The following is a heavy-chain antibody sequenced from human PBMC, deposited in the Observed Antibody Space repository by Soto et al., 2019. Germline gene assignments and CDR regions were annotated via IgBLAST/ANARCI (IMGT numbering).Heavy chain of an antibody. D-gene: IGHD3-22*01. CDR1: GFTFSSYV. V-gene: IGHV3-23*01. J-gene: IGHJ5*02. CDR3: AKEMGDYYDSSGSWFDP. Sequence: EVQLLESGGGLVQPGGSLRLSCAASGFTFSSYVMSWVRQAPGKGLGWVSGISGSGDNTYYADSVKGRFTISRDNSKYTLFLQMNSLRAEDTALYFCAKEMGDYYDSSGSWFDPWGQGTLVTVSS. CDR2: ISGSGDNT.